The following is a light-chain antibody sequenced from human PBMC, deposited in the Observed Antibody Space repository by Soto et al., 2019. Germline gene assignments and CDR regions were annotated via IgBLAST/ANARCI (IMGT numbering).Light chain of an antibody. CDR2: GAS. CDR1: QGIGDT. Sequence: EVVMTQSPATLSVSPGEGVTLSCRASQGIGDTLAWYQHKPGQAPRLLIYGASNRATGIPDRFSGSGSGTEFTLTISSLQPDDFATYYCQHYNSYSEAFGQGTKVDIK. V-gene: IGKV3D-15*01. CDR3: QHYNSYSEA. J-gene: IGKJ1*01.